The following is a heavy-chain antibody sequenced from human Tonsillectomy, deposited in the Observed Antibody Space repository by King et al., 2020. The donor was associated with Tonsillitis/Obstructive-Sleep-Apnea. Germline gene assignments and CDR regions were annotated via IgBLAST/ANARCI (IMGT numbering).Heavy chain of an antibody. Sequence: QLVQSGAEVKKPGESLKISCKGSGYSFISYWIGWVRQMPGKGLEWMGIIYPGDSDTRYSPSFQGQVTISADKSISTAYLQWSGLKASDTAMYYCARHYDARGYNYGLFDYWGQGTLVTVSS. J-gene: IGHJ4*02. CDR1: GYSFISYW. D-gene: IGHD5-18*01. CDR3: ARHYDARGYNYGLFDY. V-gene: IGHV5-51*01. CDR2: IYPGDSDT.